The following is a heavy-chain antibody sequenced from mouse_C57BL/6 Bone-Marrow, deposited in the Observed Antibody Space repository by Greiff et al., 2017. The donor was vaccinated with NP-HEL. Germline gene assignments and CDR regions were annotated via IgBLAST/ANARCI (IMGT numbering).Heavy chain of an antibody. D-gene: IGHD2-4*01. J-gene: IGHJ4*01. CDR2: IYPRSGNT. CDR3: ARCRIYYDYDREAYYAMDY. Sequence: VQLQQSGAELARPGASVKLSCKASGYTFTSYGISWVKQRTGQGLEWIGEIYPRSGNTYYNEKFKGKATLTADKSSSTAYMELRSLTSEDSAVYFCARCRIYYDYDREAYYAMDYWGQGTSVTVSS. V-gene: IGHV1-81*01. CDR1: GYTFTSYG.